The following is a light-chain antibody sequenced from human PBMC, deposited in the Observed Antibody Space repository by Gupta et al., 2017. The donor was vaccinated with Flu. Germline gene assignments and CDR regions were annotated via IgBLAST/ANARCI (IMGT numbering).Light chain of an antibody. CDR1: QSVNSRY. J-gene: IGKJ4*01. V-gene: IGKV3-20*01. CDR3: QQYGGSVLS. Sequence: ENVLTQSPGTLSLSPGERATLSCRASQSVNSRYLAWYQQKRVLAPRLLIFGASARAAGIPDRLPGTASGTDFTLTISILEPEDIAVYYCQQYGGSVLSFGAGTKVELK. CDR2: GAS.